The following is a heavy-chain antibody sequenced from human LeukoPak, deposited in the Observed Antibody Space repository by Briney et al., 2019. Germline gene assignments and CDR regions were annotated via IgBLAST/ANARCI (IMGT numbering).Heavy chain of an antibody. CDR1: GDSVSNNDAA. D-gene: IGHD1-26*01. V-gene: IGHV6-1*01. CDR3: ARGWALDN. J-gene: IGHJ4*02. Sequence: SQTLSLICAISGDSVSNNDAAWNWIRQSPSRGLEWLGRTYYRSQWYADYAGSVKARMTITSDTSKNQFSLQLNSVTPEDTAVYFCARGWALDNWGQGTLVTVSS. CDR2: TYYRSQWYA.